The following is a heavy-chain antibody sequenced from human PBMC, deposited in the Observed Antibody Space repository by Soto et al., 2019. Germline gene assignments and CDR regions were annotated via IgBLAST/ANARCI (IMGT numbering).Heavy chain of an antibody. Sequence: QVQLQESGPGLVKPSETLSLTCTVSGGSISSYYWSWIRQPPGKGLEWIGYIYYSGSTNYNPSLKCRVTLSVDTSKNQFSLKLSSVTAADTAVYYCARHTVTTGDFDYWGQGTLVTVSS. J-gene: IGHJ4*02. V-gene: IGHV4-59*08. D-gene: IGHD4-17*01. CDR1: GGSISSYY. CDR2: IYYSGST. CDR3: ARHTVTTGDFDY.